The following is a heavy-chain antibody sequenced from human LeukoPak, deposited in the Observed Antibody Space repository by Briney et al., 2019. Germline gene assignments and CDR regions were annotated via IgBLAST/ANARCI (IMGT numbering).Heavy chain of an antibody. Sequence: ASVKVSCKASGGTFSSYAISWVRQAPGQGLEWMGRIIPIFGTANYAQKFQGRVTITTDESTSTAYMELSSLRSEDTAVYYCAINSSSAGSAFDYWGQGTLVTVSS. D-gene: IGHD6-6*01. CDR3: AINSSSAGSAFDY. J-gene: IGHJ4*02. CDR2: IIPIFGTA. V-gene: IGHV1-69*05. CDR1: GGTFSSYA.